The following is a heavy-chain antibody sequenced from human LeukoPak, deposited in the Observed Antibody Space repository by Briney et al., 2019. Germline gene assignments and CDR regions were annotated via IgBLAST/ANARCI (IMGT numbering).Heavy chain of an antibody. CDR1: GGTFSSYA. D-gene: IGHD5-24*01. V-gene: IGHV1-69*13. CDR3: AREIEIGRAFDY. Sequence: ASVKVSCKASGGTFSSYAISWVRQAPGQGLEWMGGIISIFGTANYAQKFQGRVTITADESTSTAYMELSSLRSEDTAVYYCAREIEIGRAFDYSGQGTLVTVSS. J-gene: IGHJ4*02. CDR2: IISIFGTA.